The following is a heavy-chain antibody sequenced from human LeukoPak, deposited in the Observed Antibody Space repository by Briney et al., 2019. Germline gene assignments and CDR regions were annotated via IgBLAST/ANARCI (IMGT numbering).Heavy chain of an antibody. D-gene: IGHD6-13*01. CDR2: IYYSGST. CDR3: ARGPAEAAAGGNFDY. V-gene: IGHV4-59*01. CDR1: GGSISSYY. J-gene: IGHJ4*02. Sequence: SETLSLTCTVSGGSISSYYWSWIRQPPGKGLEWIGYIYYSGSTNYNPSLKSRVTISVDTSKNQFSLKLSSVTAADTAVYYCARGPAEAAAGGNFDYWGQGTLVTVSS.